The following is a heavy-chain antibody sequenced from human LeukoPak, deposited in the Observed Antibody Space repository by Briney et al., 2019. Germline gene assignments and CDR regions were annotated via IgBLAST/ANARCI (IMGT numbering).Heavy chain of an antibody. V-gene: IGHV3-21*01. J-gene: IGHJ4*02. CDR2: ISSSSSYI. CDR1: GFTFSGYS. CDR3: ARGYDFWSGYHRPDY. Sequence: PGGSLRLSCAASGFTFSGYSMNWVRQAPGKGLEWVSSISSSSSYIYYADSVKGRFTISRDNAKNSLYLQMNSLRAEDTAVYYCARGYDFWSGYHRPDYWGQGTLVTVSS. D-gene: IGHD3-3*01.